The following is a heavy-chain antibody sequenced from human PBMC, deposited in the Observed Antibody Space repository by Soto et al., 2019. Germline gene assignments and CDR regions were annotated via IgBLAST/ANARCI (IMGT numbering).Heavy chain of an antibody. CDR2: ISSSGSTI. D-gene: IGHD4-4*01. CDR1: GDTFNSYE. J-gene: IGHJ6*02. CDR3: AITPSNPRYYYDYGMDV. V-gene: IGHV3-48*03. Sequence: PAGPMRLACSASGDTFNSYEMNWVRPAPGKGLEWVPYISSSGSTIYYADSVKGRFTISRDNAKNSLYLQMNSLRAEDTAVYYCAITPSNPRYYYDYGMDVGGQGTTV.